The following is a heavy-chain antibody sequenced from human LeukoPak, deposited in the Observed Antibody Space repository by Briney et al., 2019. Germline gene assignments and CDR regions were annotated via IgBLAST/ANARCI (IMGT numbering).Heavy chain of an antibody. Sequence: ASVKVSCKVSGYTLTELSMHWVRQAPGKGLEWMGGFDPEDGETIYAQKCQGRVTMTEDTSTDTAYMELSSLRSEDTAVYYCATPEGLQYYDFWSGLGVWGKGTTVTVSS. CDR3: ATPEGLQYYDFWSGLGV. V-gene: IGHV1-24*01. D-gene: IGHD3-3*01. J-gene: IGHJ6*04. CDR2: FDPEDGET. CDR1: GYTLTELS.